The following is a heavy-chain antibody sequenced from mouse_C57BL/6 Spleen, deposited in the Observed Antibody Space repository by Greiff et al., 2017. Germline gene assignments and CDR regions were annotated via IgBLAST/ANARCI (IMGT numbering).Heavy chain of an antibody. V-gene: IGHV1-75*01. Sequence: VKQRPGQGLEWIGWIFPGSGSTYYNEKFKGKATLTVDKSSSTAYMLLSSLTSEDSAVYFCARADYYGYAMDYWGQGTSVTVSS. D-gene: IGHD1-1*01. CDR2: IFPGSGST. CDR3: ARADYYGYAMDY. J-gene: IGHJ4*01.